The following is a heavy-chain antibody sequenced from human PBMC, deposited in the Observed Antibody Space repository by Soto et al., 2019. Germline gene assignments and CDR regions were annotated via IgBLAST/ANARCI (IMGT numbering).Heavy chain of an antibody. CDR1: GFTLSSYE. CDR2: ISTSGSTI. D-gene: IGHD1-7*01. CDR3: AKDHPLITGTTFDY. V-gene: IGHV3-48*03. Sequence: EVQLVESGGGLVQVGGSLRLSCAASGFTLSSYEMNWVRQAPGKGLEWVAYISTSGSTIYQADSVKGRFTISRDNAKNSVYLQMNSLRAEDTAVYYCAKDHPLITGTTFDYWGQGTLVTVSS. J-gene: IGHJ4*02.